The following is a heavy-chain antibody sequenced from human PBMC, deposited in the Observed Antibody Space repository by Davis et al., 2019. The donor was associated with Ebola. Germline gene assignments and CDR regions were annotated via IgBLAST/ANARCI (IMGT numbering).Heavy chain of an antibody. CDR2: INHSGST. J-gene: IGHJ4*02. Sequence: MPGGSLRLSCAVYGGSFSGYYWSWIRQPPGKGLEWIGEINHSGSTNYNPSLKSRVTISVDTSKNQFSLKLSSVTAADTAVYYCARDNGDPVFDYWGQGTLVTVSS. D-gene: IGHD4-17*01. CDR3: ARDNGDPVFDY. V-gene: IGHV4-34*01. CDR1: GGSFSGYY.